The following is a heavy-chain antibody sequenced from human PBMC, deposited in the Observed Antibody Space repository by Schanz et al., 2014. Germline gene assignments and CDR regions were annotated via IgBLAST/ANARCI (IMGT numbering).Heavy chain of an antibody. CDR1: GYRFIGYY. J-gene: IGHJ6*02. V-gene: IGHV1-2*06. CDR2: VSPYSGDT. D-gene: IGHD6-19*01. Sequence: QVLLVQSGAEVKKPGASVKVSCKASGYRFIGYYVHWVRQAPGQGLEWMGRVSPYSGDTNYAQMFQRRQAMTTATSISTAYMELSRLTPDDPAVFFCARENTAVAGMPRVMDVWGQGTTVTVTS. CDR3: ARENTAVAGMPRVMDV.